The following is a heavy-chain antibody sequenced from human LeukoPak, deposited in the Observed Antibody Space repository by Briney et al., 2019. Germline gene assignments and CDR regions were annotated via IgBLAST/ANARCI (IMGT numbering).Heavy chain of an antibody. CDR1: GYTFTVYY. CDR2: INPNSGST. V-gene: IGHV1-2*02. CDR3: ARESAIAAAGRLDQSFDY. Sequence: ASVKVSCKASGYTFTVYYMHWVRQAPGQGLEWMGWINPNSGSTNYAQKFQGRVTMTRDTSISTAYMELSRLRSDDTAVYYCARESAIAAAGRLDQSFDYWAQGTLSPSPQ. D-gene: IGHD6-13*01. J-gene: IGHJ4*02.